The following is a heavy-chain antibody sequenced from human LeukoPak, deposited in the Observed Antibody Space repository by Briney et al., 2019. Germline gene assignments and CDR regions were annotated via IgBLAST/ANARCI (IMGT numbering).Heavy chain of an antibody. J-gene: IGHJ6*03. D-gene: IGHD3-10*01. Sequence: SETLSLTCAVSGYSISSGYYWGWIRQPPGKGLEWIGNIYYSGSTYYNPSLKSRVTISITTSKNQFSLNLTSVSAADRAVYYCARMVRGIILGPNYYSYSMDVWGKGATVTVSS. CDR1: GYSISSGYY. CDR3: ARMVRGIILGPNYYSYSMDV. CDR2: IYYSGST. V-gene: IGHV4-38-2*01.